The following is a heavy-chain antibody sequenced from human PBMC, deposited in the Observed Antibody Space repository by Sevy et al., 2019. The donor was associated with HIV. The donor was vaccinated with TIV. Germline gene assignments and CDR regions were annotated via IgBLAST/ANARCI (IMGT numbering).Heavy chain of an antibody. J-gene: IGHJ4*02. V-gene: IGHV3-30*18. CDR2: ISYDGSNK. CDR3: AKDPSPDYGDYGGPYYFDY. Sequence: GESLKISCAASGFTFSSYGMHWVRQAPGKGLEWVAVISYDGSNKYYADSVKGRFTTSRDNSKNTLYLQMNSLRAEDTAVYYCAKDPSPDYGDYGGPYYFDYWGQGTLVTVSS. D-gene: IGHD4-17*01. CDR1: GFTFSSYG.